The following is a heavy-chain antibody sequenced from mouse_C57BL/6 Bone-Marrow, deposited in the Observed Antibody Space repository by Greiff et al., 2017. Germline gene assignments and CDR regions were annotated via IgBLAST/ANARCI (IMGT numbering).Heavy chain of an antibody. Sequence: VQLQQSGAELARPGASVKMSCKASGYTFTSYTMHWVKQRPGQGLEWIGYINPSSGYTKYNQKFKDKATLTADKSSSTAYMQLSSLTSEDSAVYYCARLGDGHYRYAMDYWGQGTSVTVSS. J-gene: IGHJ4*01. CDR3: ARLGDGHYRYAMDY. CDR2: INPSSGYT. V-gene: IGHV1-4*01. D-gene: IGHD2-3*01. CDR1: GYTFTSYT.